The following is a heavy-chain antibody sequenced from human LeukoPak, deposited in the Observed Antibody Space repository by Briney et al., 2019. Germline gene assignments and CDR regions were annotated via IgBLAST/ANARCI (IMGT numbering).Heavy chain of an antibody. Sequence: GGSLRLSCAASGFTFSSYAMHWVRQAPGKGLEWVAVISYDGSNKYYADPVKGRFTISRDNSKNTLYLQMNSLRAEDTAVYYCAKPQWLSGDYFDYWGQGTLVTVSS. V-gene: IGHV3-30-3*02. CDR2: ISYDGSNK. D-gene: IGHD5-24*01. J-gene: IGHJ4*02. CDR1: GFTFSSYA. CDR3: AKPQWLSGDYFDY.